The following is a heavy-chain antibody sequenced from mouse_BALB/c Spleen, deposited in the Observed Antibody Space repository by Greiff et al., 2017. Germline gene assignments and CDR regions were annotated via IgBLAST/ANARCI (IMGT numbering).Heavy chain of an antibody. J-gene: IGHJ3*01. CDR3: ARGGNMITTGAWLAY. CDR2: INPYNDGT. Sequence: VQLQQSGPELVKPGASVKMSCKASGYTFTSYVMHWVKQKPGQGLEWIGYINPYNDGTKYNEKFKGKATLTSDKSSSTAYMELSSLTSEDSAVYYCARGGNMITTGAWLAYWGQGTLVTVS. CDR1: GYTFTSYV. D-gene: IGHD2-4*01. V-gene: IGHV1-14*01.